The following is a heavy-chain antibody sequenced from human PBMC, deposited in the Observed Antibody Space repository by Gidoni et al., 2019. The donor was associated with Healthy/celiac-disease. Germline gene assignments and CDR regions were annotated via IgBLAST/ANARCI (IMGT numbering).Heavy chain of an antibody. V-gene: IGHV1-69*01. CDR2: IIPIFGTA. D-gene: IGHD2-2*01. CDR3: ARVCGDIVVVPAAIEWRDYYYGMDV. J-gene: IGHJ6*02. Sequence: QVQLVQSGAEVKRPGSSVKVSCKASGGTFSSYAISWVRQAPGPGLEWMGGIIPIFGTAHYAQKFQGRVTITADESTSTAYMELSSLRSEDTAVYYCARVCGDIVVVPAAIEWRDYYYGMDVWGQGTTVTVSS. CDR1: GGTFSSYA.